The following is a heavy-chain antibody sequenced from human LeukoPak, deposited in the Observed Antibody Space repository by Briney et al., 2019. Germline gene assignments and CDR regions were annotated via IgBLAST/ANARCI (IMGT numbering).Heavy chain of an antibody. D-gene: IGHD5-24*01. CDR1: GDSIRSGSYY. CDR2: IYYSGST. V-gene: IGHV4-39*01. J-gene: IGHJ3*02. CDR3: ARHVTISGPYDASDI. Sequence: SETLSLTCTVSGDSIRSGSYYWGWIRQPPGKGLEWIGSIYYSGSTYYNPSLKSRVTISVDTSKNQFSLKLSSVTAADTAVHYCARHVTISGPYDASDIWGQGAMVTVSP.